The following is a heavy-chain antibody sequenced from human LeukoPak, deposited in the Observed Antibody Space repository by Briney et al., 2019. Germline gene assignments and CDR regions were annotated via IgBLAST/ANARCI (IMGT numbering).Heavy chain of an antibody. CDR1: DYSISTGYY. J-gene: IGHJ4*02. CDR2: IYHTGTT. V-gene: IGHV4-38-2*02. D-gene: IGHD5-24*01. CDR3: ARDRDGYSPFDY. Sequence: SETLSLTCTVSDYSISTGYYWGWVRQPPGKGLEWLGSIYHTGTTYDNPSPKSRVTISVDTSKNQFSLKLTSVTAADTATYYCARDRDGYSPFDYWGQGTLVTVSS.